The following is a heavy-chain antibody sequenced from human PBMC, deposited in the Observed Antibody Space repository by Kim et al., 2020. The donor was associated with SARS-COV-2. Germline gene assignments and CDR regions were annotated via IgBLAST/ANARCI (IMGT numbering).Heavy chain of an antibody. CDR1: GFTFTDYG. J-gene: IGHJ4*02. Sequence: GGSLRLSCAASGFTFTDYGMTWVRQAPGKGLEWVATIKQDGSQKYYVDSVKGRFIISRDNAKNSLYLQMSSLRAEDTAVYYCANGRGPDHWAQGTLVTVSS. CDR3: ANGRGPDH. V-gene: IGHV3-7*05. D-gene: IGHD3-16*01. CDR2: IKQDGSQK.